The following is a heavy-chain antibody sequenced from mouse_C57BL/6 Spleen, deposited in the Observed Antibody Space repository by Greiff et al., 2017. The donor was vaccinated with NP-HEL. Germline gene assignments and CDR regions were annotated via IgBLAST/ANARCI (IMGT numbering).Heavy chain of an antibody. J-gene: IGHJ3*01. D-gene: IGHD1-1*01. Sequence: EVKLVESGAELVKPGASVKLSCTASGFNIKDYYMHWVKQRPEQGLEWIGRIDPEDGETKYAPKFQGKATITADTSSNTAYLQLSSLTSEDTAVFYCARSDGRGVFADWGKGTLVTVSA. CDR1: GFNIKDYY. CDR3: ARSDGRGVFAD. V-gene: IGHV14-2*01. CDR2: IDPEDGET.